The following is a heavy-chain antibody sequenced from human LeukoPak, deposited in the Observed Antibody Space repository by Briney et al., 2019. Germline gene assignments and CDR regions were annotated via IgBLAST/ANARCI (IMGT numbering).Heavy chain of an antibody. J-gene: IGHJ3*02. D-gene: IGHD3-22*01. CDR3: ARTDYYDSSGYTPFDAFDI. V-gene: IGHV4-59*12. Sequence: SETLSLTCTVSGGSISSYYWSWIRQPPGKGLEWIGYIYYSGSTYYNPSLKSRVTISVDTSKNQFSLKLSSVTAADTAVYYCARTDYYDSSGYTPFDAFDIWGQGTMVTVSS. CDR1: GGSISSYY. CDR2: IYYSGST.